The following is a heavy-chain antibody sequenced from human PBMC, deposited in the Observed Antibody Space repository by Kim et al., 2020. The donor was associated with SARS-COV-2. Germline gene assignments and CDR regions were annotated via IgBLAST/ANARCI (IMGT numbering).Heavy chain of an antibody. V-gene: IGHV4-39*01. CDR1: GDSISTTTSY. Sequence: SETLSLTCTVSGDSISTTTSYWTWIRQPPGKGLEWIGTIFYLGNAYYTPSLKSRVSLSVDTSKNQFSLSVSFLTAADTSVYYCARQSHLGTPPDIWGQGTLV. CDR3: ARQSHLGTPPDI. D-gene: IGHD1-7*01. CDR2: IFYLGNA. J-gene: IGHJ3*02.